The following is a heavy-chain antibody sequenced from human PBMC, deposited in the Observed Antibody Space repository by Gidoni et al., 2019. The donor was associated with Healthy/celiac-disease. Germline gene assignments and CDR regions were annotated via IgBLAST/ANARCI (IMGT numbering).Heavy chain of an antibody. V-gene: IGHV4-39*01. J-gene: IGHJ3*02. D-gene: IGHD2-15*01. CDR2: IYYSGST. CDR3: ASRGRNPYCSGGSCYSDAFDI. CDR1: GGSIISSSYD. Sequence: QLQLQESGPGLVKPSETLSLTCTVSGGSIISSSYDWGWIRQPPGKGLEWIGSIYYSGSTYYNPSLKSRVTISVDTSKNQFSLKLSSVTAADTAVYYCASRGRNPYCSGGSCYSDAFDIWGQGTMVTVSS.